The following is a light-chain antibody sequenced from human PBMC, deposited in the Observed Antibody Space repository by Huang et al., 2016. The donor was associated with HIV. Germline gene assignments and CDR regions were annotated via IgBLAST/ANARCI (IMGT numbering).Light chain of an antibody. CDR3: QQSHATPWT. V-gene: IGKV1-39*01. J-gene: IGKJ1*01. Sequence: DIQMTQSPSSLSASVGNRGTITCRASQSIRAYLNWYQEKPGKAPQLLIYYASSLQSGVPSRFSGSGSGTDFTLTISSLQPEDFATYYCQQSHATPWTFGQGTKVEV. CDR1: QSIRAY. CDR2: YAS.